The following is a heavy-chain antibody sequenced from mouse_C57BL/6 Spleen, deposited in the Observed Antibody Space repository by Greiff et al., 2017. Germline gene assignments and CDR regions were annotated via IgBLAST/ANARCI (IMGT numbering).Heavy chain of an antibody. D-gene: IGHD3-2*02. CDR1: GFTFSSYG. CDR2: ISSGGSYT. Sequence: DVQLVESGGDLVKPGGSLKLSCAASGFTFSSYGMSWVRQTPDKRLEWVATISSGGSYTYYPNSVKVRFTISRDNAKNTLYLQMSSLKSEDTAMYYCASEAQSSGYDGYAMDYWGQGTSVTVSS. J-gene: IGHJ4*01. CDR3: ASEAQSSGYDGYAMDY. V-gene: IGHV5-6*01.